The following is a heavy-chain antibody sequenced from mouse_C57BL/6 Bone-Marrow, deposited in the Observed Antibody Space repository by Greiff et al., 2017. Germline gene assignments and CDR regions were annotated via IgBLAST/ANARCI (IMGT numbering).Heavy chain of an antibody. CDR2: ISSGGSYT. CDR1: GFTFSSYG. D-gene: IGHD2-3*01. CDR3: ARGLLPYAMDY. V-gene: IGHV5-4*03. Sequence: EVMLVESGGDLVKPGGSLKLSCAASGFTFSSYGMSWVRQTPDKRLEWVATISSGGSYTYYPDNVKGRFTISRDNAKNNLYLQMSHLKSEDTAMYYCARGLLPYAMDYWGQGTSVTVSS. J-gene: IGHJ4*01.